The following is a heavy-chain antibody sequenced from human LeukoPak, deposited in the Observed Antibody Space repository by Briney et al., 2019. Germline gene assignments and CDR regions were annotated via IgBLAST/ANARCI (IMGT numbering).Heavy chain of an antibody. CDR1: GYTFTSYD. J-gene: IGHJ4*02. V-gene: IGHV1-8*01. CDR2: MNPNSGNT. CDR3: ARDPLTMIVQGEYCFDY. D-gene: IGHD3-22*01. Sequence: ASVKVSCKASGYTFTSYDINWVRQATGQGLEWMGWMNPNSGNTGYAQKFQGRVTMTRNTSISTAYMELSSLRSEDTAVYYCARDPLTMIVQGEYCFDYWGQGTLVTVSS.